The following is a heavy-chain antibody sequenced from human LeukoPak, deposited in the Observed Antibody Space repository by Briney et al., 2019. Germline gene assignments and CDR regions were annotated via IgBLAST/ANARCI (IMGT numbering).Heavy chain of an antibody. V-gene: IGHV3-23*01. D-gene: IGHD6-19*01. J-gene: IGHJ3*02. CDR2: ISDHGGYT. CDR3: AKLPKRIAVAGTDAFDI. Sequence: GGSLRLSCAASGFTFSSYGMSWVRQAPGKGLEWVSTISDHGGYTYYADSVKGRFTISRDNSKNTLYLLMNSLRAEDTAIYYCAKLPKRIAVAGTDAFDIWGQGTMVTVSS. CDR1: GFTFSSYG.